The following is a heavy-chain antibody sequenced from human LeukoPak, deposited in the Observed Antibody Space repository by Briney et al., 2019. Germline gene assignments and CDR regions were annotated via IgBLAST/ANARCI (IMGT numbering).Heavy chain of an antibody. J-gene: IGHJ3*01. CDR2: ISSSSSTI. CDR3: ARGDSSSILINDAFDF. Sequence: PGGSLRLSCAASGFTFSSYEMNWSRQAPGKGLEWVAYISSSSSTIYYADSVKGRFTISRDNAKNSLSLQLSRLRGEDTALYYCARGDSSSILINDAFDFWGQGTMVTVSS. CDR1: GFTFSSYE. V-gene: IGHV3-48*03. D-gene: IGHD2-21*01.